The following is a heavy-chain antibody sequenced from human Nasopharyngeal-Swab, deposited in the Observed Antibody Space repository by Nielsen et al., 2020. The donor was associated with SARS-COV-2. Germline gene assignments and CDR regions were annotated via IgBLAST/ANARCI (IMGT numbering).Heavy chain of an antibody. CDR3: ARRFHSSSWYTDYDY. V-gene: IGHV5-10-1*01. CDR2: IDPSDSYT. Sequence: VRQMPGKGLEWIGRIDPSDSYTNYSPSFQGHVTISADKSISTAYLQWSSLKASDTAMYYCARRFHSSSWYTDYDYWGQGTLVTVSS. D-gene: IGHD6-13*01. J-gene: IGHJ4*02.